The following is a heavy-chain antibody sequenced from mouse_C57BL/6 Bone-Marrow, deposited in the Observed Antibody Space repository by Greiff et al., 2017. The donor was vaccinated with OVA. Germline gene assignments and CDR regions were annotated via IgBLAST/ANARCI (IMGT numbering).Heavy chain of an antibody. J-gene: IGHJ1*03. Sequence: QVQLQQPGAELVKPGASVKLSCKASGYTFTSYWMQWVKQRPGQGLEWIGEIDPSDSYTNYNQKFKGKATLTVDTSSSTAYMQLSSLTSEDSAVYYCARKAPGLPYWYFDVWGTGTTVTVSS. CDR2: IDPSDSYT. D-gene: IGHD5-5*01. CDR1: GYTFTSYW. CDR3: ARKAPGLPYWYFDV. V-gene: IGHV1-50*01.